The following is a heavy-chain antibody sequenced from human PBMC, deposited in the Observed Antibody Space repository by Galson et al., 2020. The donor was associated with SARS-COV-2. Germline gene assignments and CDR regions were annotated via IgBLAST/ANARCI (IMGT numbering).Heavy chain of an antibody. V-gene: IGHV3-64D*06. CDR2: ISHFGGTT. J-gene: IGHJ4*02. CDR1: ASHFSLYP. CDR3: LTSVGVYSDHFDS. Sequence: GESLKTSCSASASHFSLYPIHWVRPAPGTGLEYVSTISHFGGTTNYADSVRGRFTISRDNSQNTVFLQMTSLRPDDTAVYYCLTSVGVYSDHFDSWGQGTLVTVSS. D-gene: IGHD2-15*01.